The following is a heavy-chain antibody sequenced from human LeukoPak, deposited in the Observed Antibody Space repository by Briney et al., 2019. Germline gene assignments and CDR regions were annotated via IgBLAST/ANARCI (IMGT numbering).Heavy chain of an antibody. D-gene: IGHD6-19*01. J-gene: IGHJ4*02. CDR3: ARDSSSGWYHDY. CDR2: IYTRGNT. Sequence: GSLRLSCAASGFTVSSNYMSWVRQAPGKGLEWVSVIYTRGNTYYADSVKGRFTISRDNSKNTLYLQMNSLRAEDTAVYYCARDSSSGWYHDYWGQGTLVTVSS. CDR1: GFTVSSNY. V-gene: IGHV3-53*01.